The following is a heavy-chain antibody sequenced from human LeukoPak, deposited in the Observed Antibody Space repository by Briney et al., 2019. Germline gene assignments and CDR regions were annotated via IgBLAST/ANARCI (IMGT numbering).Heavy chain of an antibody. CDR3: ARGASSSSPLYYYYYYMDV. D-gene: IGHD6-6*01. Sequence: SETLSLTCTVSGGSISSGSYYWSWIRQPAGKGLEWIGRIYTSGSTNYNPSLKSRVTISADTSQNQFSLNLSSVTAADTAVYYCARGASSSSPLYYYYYYMDVWGKGTTVTVSS. V-gene: IGHV4-61*02. CDR2: IYTSGST. J-gene: IGHJ6*03. CDR1: GGSISSGSYY.